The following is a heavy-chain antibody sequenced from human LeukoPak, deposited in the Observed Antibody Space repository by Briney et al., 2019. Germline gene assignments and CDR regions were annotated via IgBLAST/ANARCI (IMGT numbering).Heavy chain of an antibody. D-gene: IGHD1-20*01. J-gene: IGHJ4*02. CDR2: VSGSGGGT. CDR3: AKGPSNWNDAPYDY. CDR1: AFTFNSYV. V-gene: IGHV3-23*01. Sequence: GGSLRLSCAASAFTFNSYVMSWVRQAPGKGLEWVSAVSGSGGGTYYADSVKGRFTISRDNSKNTLYLQMNGLRAEDTAVYYCAKGPSNWNDAPYDYWGQGTLVTVSS.